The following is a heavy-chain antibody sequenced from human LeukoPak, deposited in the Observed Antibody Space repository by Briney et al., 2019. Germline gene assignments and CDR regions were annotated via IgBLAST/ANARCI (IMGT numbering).Heavy chain of an antibody. CDR1: GGSISSYY. J-gene: IGHJ4*02. Sequence: SETLSLTCTVSGGSISSYYWSWIRQPPGKGLEWTGYIYYSGSTNYNPSLKSRVTISVDTSKNQFSLKLSSVTAADTAVYYCARTENYYDSSGHTAFFDYWGQGTLVTVSS. D-gene: IGHD3-22*01. CDR2: IYYSGST. CDR3: ARTENYYDSSGHTAFFDY. V-gene: IGHV4-59*08.